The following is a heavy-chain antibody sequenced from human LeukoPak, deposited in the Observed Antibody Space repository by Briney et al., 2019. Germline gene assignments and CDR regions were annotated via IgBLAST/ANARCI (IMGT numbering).Heavy chain of an antibody. J-gene: IGHJ6*04. CDR1: GGSFSDYN. CDR3: ATLPDYWLDV. V-gene: IGHV4-34*01. CDR2: INHSGNA. D-gene: IGHD2-2*01. Sequence: TSQTLSLTCAVYGGSFSDYNWSWIRQPPGKGLEWIGEINHSGNASYNPSLKSRVTISGDASKNQFSLNLKSVTAADTAVYYCATLPDYWLDVWGNGTTVTVSS.